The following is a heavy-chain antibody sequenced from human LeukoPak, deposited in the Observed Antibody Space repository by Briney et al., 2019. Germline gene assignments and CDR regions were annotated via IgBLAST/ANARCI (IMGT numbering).Heavy chain of an antibody. V-gene: IGHV4-4*02. D-gene: IGHD3-3*01. CDR3: AREGGFYRPLDH. J-gene: IGHJ4*02. CDR1: GGSAINTNW. CDR2: VHLDGRT. Sequence: PSETLSLTCGVSGGSAINTNWWTWVRQPPGKGLEWIGEVHLDGRTNYNPSLESRLTMSVDVSENQVSLKLTSVTAADTAVYYCAREGGFYRPLDHSGQGTLVTVSS.